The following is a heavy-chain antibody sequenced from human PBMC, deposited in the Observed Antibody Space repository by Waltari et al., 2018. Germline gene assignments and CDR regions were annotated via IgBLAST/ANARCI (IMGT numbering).Heavy chain of an antibody. D-gene: IGHD1-26*01. CDR1: GGSISSGRYY. V-gene: IGHV4-61*09. J-gene: IGHJ3*02. CDR3: ARVLAWGSGSYGRPDAFDI. CDR2: IYTSGST. Sequence: QVQLQESGPGLVKPSQTLSLTCTVSGGSISSGRYYWSWIRQPAGKGLEWIGYIYTSGSTNYNPSLKSRVTISVDTSKNQFSLKLSSVTAADTAVYYCARVLAWGSGSYGRPDAFDIWGQGTMVTVSS.